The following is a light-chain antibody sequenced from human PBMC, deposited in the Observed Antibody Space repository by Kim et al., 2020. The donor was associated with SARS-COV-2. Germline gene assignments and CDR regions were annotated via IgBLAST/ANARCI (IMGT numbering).Light chain of an antibody. CDR3: CSYTSDSTFV. CDR1: SGDVGGFNY. J-gene: IGLJ1*01. Sequence: QSALTQPASVSGSPGQSITISCTGTSGDVGGFNYVSWYQQYPGKAPKLIIFDVNKRPSGVSSRFSGSKSGNTASLTISGLQPEDEADYYCCSYTSDSTFVLGTGTKVTV. V-gene: IGLV2-14*03. CDR2: DVN.